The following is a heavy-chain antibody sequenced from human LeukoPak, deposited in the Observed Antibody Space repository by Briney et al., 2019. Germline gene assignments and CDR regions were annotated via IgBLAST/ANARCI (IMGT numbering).Heavy chain of an antibody. CDR2: ISDPHSGSET. V-gene: IGHV3-23*01. CDR3: TTRLRNHFDY. CDR1: GFTFSSYT. J-gene: IGHJ4*02. D-gene: IGHD5-12*01. Sequence: GGSLRLSCAASGFTFSSYTMNWVRQALGQGLEWVSTISDPHSGSETHYADSVQGRFTISRDDSQNMVYLQMDSLRAEDTAVYYCTTRLRNHFDYWGQGAQVTASS.